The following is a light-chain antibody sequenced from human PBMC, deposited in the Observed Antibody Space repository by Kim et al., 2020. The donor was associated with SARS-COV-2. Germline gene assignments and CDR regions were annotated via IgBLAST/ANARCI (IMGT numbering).Light chain of an antibody. CDR1: SGSIASNY. CDR3: QSYDSSNSWV. V-gene: IGLV6-57*03. Sequence: KTVTISCTRSSGSIASNYVQWYQQRPGSAPTTVIYEDNQRPSGVPDRFSGPIDSSSNSASLTISGLKTEDEADYYCQSYDSSNSWVFGGGTQLTVL. CDR2: EDN. J-gene: IGLJ3*02.